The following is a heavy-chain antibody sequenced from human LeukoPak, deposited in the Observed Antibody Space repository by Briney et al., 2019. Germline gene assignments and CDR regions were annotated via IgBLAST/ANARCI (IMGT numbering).Heavy chain of an antibody. V-gene: IGHV3-30*18. J-gene: IGHJ4*02. Sequence: GGSLRLSCAASGFTFSSSGMHWVRQAPGKGLEWVAVISYDGSNKYYADSVKGRFTISRDNSKNTLYLQMNSLRAEDTAVYYCANSLGSRDGYNYYFDYWGQGTLVTVSS. CDR2: ISYDGSNK. CDR3: ANSLGSRDGYNYYFDY. CDR1: GFTFSSSG. D-gene: IGHD5-24*01.